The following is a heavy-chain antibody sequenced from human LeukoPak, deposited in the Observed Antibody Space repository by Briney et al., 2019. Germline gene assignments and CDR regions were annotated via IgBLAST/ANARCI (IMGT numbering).Heavy chain of an antibody. J-gene: IGHJ3*02. CDR2: INTNTGNP. D-gene: IGHD6-13*01. Sequence: ASVKVSCKASGYTFTSYAMNWVRLAPGQGLEWMGWINTNTGNPTYAQGFTGRFVFSLDTSVSTAYLQISSLKAEDTAVYYCARVLWPDSSSWYIAFDIWGQGTMVTVSS. CDR3: ARVLWPDSSSWYIAFDI. V-gene: IGHV7-4-1*02. CDR1: GYTFTSYA.